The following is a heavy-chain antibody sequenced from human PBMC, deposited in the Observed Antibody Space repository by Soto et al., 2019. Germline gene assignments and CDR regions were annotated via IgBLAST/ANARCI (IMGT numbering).Heavy chain of an antibody. V-gene: IGHV1-18*01. J-gene: IGHJ6*02. CDR2: ISGYNGDT. CDR1: GYTFSRYG. CDR3: AKNGQPPYYYYGLDV. Sequence: QGQLVQCGGEVKKPGASVKVSCKASGYTFSRYGISWVRQAPGQGLEWMGWISGYNGDTNYAQKFQGRVTMTIDTSTTTAYMELRGLTSDDTAIYYCAKNGQPPYYYYGLDVWGQGTTVTVSS. D-gene: IGHD2-8*01.